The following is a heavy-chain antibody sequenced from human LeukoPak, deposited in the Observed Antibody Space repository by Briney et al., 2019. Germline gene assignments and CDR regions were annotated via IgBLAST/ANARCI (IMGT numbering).Heavy chain of an antibody. J-gene: IGHJ4*02. Sequence: SETLSLTCTVSGGSIISYYWSWIRQPAGKGLEWIGRIYSSGSTNYNPSLKSRVTMSVDTSKNQFSLNQSSVTAADTAVYYCARAPTREGGGALFDYWGQGTLVTVSS. V-gene: IGHV4-4*07. D-gene: IGHD3-16*01. CDR1: GGSIISYY. CDR2: IYSSGST. CDR3: ARAPTREGGGALFDY.